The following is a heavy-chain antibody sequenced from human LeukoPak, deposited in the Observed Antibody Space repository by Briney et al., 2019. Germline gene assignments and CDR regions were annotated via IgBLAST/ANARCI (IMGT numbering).Heavy chain of an antibody. V-gene: IGHV3-21*01. J-gene: IGHJ6*02. D-gene: IGHD6-13*01. CDR1: GFTFSSYS. CDR2: ISSSSSYI. CDR3: ARKGSSWSLYGMDV. Sequence: GGSLRLSCAASGFTFSSYSMNWVRQAPGKGLEWVSSISSSSSYIYYADSVKGRFTISRVNAKNSLYLQMNSLRAGDTAVYYCARKGSSWSLYGMDVWGQGTTVTVSS.